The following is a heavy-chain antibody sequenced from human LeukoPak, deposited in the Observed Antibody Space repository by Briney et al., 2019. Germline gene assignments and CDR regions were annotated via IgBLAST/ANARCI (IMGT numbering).Heavy chain of an antibody. V-gene: IGHV4-30-4*01. CDR2: IYYSGST. Sequence: SETLSLTCTVSGGSISGYYWSWVRQPPGKGLEWIGYIYYSGSTYYNPSLKSRVTISVDTSKNQFSLKLSSVTAADTAVYYCATSYYDSRLFDYWGQGTLVTVSS. CDR3: ATSYYDSRLFDY. D-gene: IGHD3-22*01. CDR1: GGSISGYY. J-gene: IGHJ4*02.